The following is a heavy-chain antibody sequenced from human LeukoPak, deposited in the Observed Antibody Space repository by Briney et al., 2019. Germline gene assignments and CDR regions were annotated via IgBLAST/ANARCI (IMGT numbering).Heavy chain of an antibody. CDR1: GFTFSSYG. CDR3: AREAYDSSGYYYNYYGMDV. D-gene: IGHD3-22*01. V-gene: IGHV3-33*01. J-gene: IGHJ6*02. Sequence: GGSLRLSCAASGFTFSSYGMHWVRRAPGKGLEWVAVIWYDGSNKYYADSVKGRFTISRDNSKTTLYLQMNSLRAEDTAVYYCAREAYDSSGYYYNYYGMDVWGQGTTVTVSS. CDR2: IWYDGSNK.